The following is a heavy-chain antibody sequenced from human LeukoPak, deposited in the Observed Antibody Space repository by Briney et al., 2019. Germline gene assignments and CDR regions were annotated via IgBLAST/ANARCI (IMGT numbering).Heavy chain of an antibody. D-gene: IGHD3-9*01. CDR3: ARSYYDILTGIPLAFDY. V-gene: IGHV3-21*01. CDR2: ISSSSSYI. J-gene: IGHJ4*02. Sequence: GGSLRLSCAASGFTFSSYSMNWVRQAPGKGLEWVSSISSSSSYIYYADSVKGRFTISRDNAKNSLYLQMNSLRAEDTAVYYCARSYYDILTGIPLAFDYWGQGNLVTVSS. CDR1: GFTFSSYS.